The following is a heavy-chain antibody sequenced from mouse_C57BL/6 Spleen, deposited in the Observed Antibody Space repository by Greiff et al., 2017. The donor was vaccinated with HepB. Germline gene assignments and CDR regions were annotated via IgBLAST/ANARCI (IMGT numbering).Heavy chain of an antibody. CDR1: GYAFSSSW. D-gene: IGHD1-1*01. V-gene: IGHV1-82*01. CDR2: IYPGDGDT. CDR3: AGLWYGSSHDS. J-gene: IGHJ2*01. Sequence: VQLQQSGPELVKPGASVKISCKASGYAFSSSWMNWVKQRPGKGLEWIGRIYPGDGDTNYNGKFKGKATLTADKSSSTAYMQLSSLTSEDSAVYFCAGLWYGSSHDSWGQGTTLTVSS.